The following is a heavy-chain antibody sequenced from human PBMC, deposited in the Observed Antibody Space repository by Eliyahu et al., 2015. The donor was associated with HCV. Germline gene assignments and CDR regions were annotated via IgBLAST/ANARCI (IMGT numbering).Heavy chain of an antibody. CDR3: TRRYCGAGSCDDFFNI. V-gene: IGHV3-72*01. CDR1: GFPLXYXY. D-gene: IGHD2-15*01. J-gene: IGHJ3*02. Sequence: EVQLVESGGGLVQPGGSLXLSCAAXGFPLXYXYIDWVRQGPGKGLEWVGRSRGKTNSXTTKYAASVEGRFTLSRDESKNSLYLQMNSLKTEDTAVYYCTRRYCGAGSCDDFFNIWGQGAMVTVSS. CDR2: SRGKTNSXTT.